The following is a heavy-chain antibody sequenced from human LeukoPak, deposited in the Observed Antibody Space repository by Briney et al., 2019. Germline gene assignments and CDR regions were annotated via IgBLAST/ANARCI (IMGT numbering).Heavy chain of an antibody. D-gene: IGHD3-10*01. CDR3: ASALLWFGELLTL. Sequence: GGALRLSCAASGFTFSRYEMNWVRQAPGKGLEWVSYISSSGSTIYYADSVKGRFTISRDNAKNSLYLQMNSLRAEDTAVYYCASALLWFGELLTLWGQGTLVTVSS. CDR2: ISSSGSTI. V-gene: IGHV3-48*03. CDR1: GFTFSRYE. J-gene: IGHJ4*02.